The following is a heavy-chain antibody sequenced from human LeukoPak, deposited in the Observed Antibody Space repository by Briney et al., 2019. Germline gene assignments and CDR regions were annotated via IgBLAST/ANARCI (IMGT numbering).Heavy chain of an antibody. J-gene: IGHJ6*03. CDR2: ISSSSSSYI. D-gene: IGHD5-12*01. Sequence: PGGSLRLSCAASGFTFNTYNMNWVRQAPGKGPEWVSSISSSSSSYIYYADSVKGRFTISRDNAKNSLYLQMNSLRAEDTAVYYCAREHSGYDFPGRDYYYMDVWGKGTTVTVSS. CDR3: AREHSGYDFPGRDYYYMDV. V-gene: IGHV3-21*01. CDR1: GFTFNTYN.